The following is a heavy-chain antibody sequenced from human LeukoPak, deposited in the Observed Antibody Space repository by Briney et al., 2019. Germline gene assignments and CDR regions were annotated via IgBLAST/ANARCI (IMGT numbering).Heavy chain of an antibody. J-gene: IGHJ4*02. D-gene: IGHD1-26*01. CDR2: IYTSGST. V-gene: IGHV4-4*07. CDR3: RGRNTFGFDY. Sequence: SETLSLTCTVSGGSISSYYWSWLRQPAGKGLEWIGRIYTSGSTNYNPSLKIRVTMSVDTSKNQFSLKLSSVTAADTAVYYCRGRNTFGFDYWGQGTLVTVSS. CDR1: GGSISSYY.